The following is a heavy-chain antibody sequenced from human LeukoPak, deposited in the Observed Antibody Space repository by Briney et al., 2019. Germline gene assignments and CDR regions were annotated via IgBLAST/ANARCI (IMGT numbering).Heavy chain of an antibody. V-gene: IGHV4-34*01. D-gene: IGHD1-1*01. Sequence: SETLSLTCAVYGGSFSGYYWSWIRQPPGKGLEWIGEINHSGSTNYSPSLKSRVTISVDTSKNQFSLKLSSVTAADTAVYYCYSWNDAFDIWGQGTMVTVSS. CDR1: GGSFSGYY. J-gene: IGHJ3*02. CDR3: YSWNDAFDI. CDR2: INHSGST.